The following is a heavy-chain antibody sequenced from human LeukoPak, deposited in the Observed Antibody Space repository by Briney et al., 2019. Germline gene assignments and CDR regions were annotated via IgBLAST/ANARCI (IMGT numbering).Heavy chain of an antibody. V-gene: IGHV1-69*06. CDR1: GGTFSSYA. CDR3: AGTPLSSGWYGGDY. J-gene: IGHJ4*02. CDR2: IIPIFGTA. D-gene: IGHD6-19*01. Sequence: SVKVSCKASGGTFSSYAISWVRQAPGQGLEWMGGIIPIFGTANYAQKFQGRVAITADKSTSTAYMELSSLRSEDTAVYYCAGTPLSSGWYGGDYWGQGTLVTVSS.